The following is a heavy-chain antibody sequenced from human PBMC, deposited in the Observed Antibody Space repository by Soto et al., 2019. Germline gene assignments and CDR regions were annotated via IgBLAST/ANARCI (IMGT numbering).Heavy chain of an antibody. CDR2: IKQDGSEK. CDR1: GFTFSSYW. V-gene: IGHV3-7*01. Sequence: EVQLVESGGGLVQPGGSLRLSCAASGFTFSSYWMSWVRQAPGKGLEWVANIKQDGSEKYYVDSVKGRFTISRDNAKNSLYLQMNSLRAEDTAVYYCARVRHEGYIVVVIASSYYFDYWGQGTLVTVSS. D-gene: IGHD2-21*01. J-gene: IGHJ4*02. CDR3: ARVRHEGYIVVVIASSYYFDY.